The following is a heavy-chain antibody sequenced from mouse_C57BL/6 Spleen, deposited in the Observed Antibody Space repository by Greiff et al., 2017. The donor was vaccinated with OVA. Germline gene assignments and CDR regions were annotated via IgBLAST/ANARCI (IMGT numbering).Heavy chain of an antibody. Sequence: QVHLQQPGAELVKPGASVKLSCQASGYTFTSYWMQWVKQRPGQGLEWIGEIDPSDSYTTYNQKFKGKATLPLDTSSSTAYLQLSSLTSEDAAVEYGARRVTTGVATDFDYWGQGTTLTVSS. D-gene: IGHD1-1*01. CDR2: IDPSDSYT. CDR3: ARRVTTGVATDFDY. J-gene: IGHJ2*01. V-gene: IGHV1-50*01. CDR1: GYTFTSYW.